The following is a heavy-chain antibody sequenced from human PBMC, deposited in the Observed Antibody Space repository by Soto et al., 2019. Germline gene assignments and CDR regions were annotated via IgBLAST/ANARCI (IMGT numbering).Heavy chain of an antibody. D-gene: IGHD5-12*01. CDR3: TKGGYDLIYYFGMDV. Sequence: EVHLIESEGGWVQPGTSLRVSCAASGFTFHEYAMHWVRQAPGKGLEWVSGISSDGDTIAYADSVQGRFTVFRDNAKNSLYLQMNSLRAEDTALYYCTKGGYDLIYYFGMDVWGQGTTVTVSS. V-gene: IGHV3-9*01. CDR2: ISSDGDTI. CDR1: GFTFHEYA. J-gene: IGHJ6*02.